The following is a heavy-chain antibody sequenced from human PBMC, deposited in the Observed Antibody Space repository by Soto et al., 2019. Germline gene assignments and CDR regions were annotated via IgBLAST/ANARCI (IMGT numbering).Heavy chain of an antibody. CDR3: ARVDWNDGYYYHGMDV. V-gene: IGHV5-51*01. CDR2: VYPGGSDT. CDR1: GYSFSSYW. D-gene: IGHD1-1*01. Sequence: GESLKISCRGSGYSFSSYWIGWVRQKPGKGLEWMGIVYPGGSDTRYSPSFQGQVIISADKSIRTAYLQWSSLKASDTAIYYCARVDWNDGYYYHGMDVWGQGTTVTVSS. J-gene: IGHJ6*02.